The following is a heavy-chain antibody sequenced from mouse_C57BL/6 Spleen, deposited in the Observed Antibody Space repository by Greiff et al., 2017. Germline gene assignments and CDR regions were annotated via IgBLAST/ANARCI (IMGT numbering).Heavy chain of an antibody. V-gene: IGHV1-7*01. D-gene: IGHD2-1*01. J-gene: IGHJ2*01. Sequence: VQGVEPGAELVKPGASVKLSCKASGYTFTSYWMHWVKQRPGQGLEWIGYINPSSGYTKYNQKFKDKATLTADKSSSTAYMQLSSLTYEDSAVYYCAREGNFAFDYWGQGTTLTVSS. CDR1: GYTFTSYW. CDR2: INPSSGYT. CDR3: AREGNFAFDY.